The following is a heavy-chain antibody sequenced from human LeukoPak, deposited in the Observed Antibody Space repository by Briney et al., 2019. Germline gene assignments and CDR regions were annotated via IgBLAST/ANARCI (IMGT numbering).Heavy chain of an antibody. Sequence: PSETLSLTCAVYGGSFSGYYWGWIRQPPGKGLEWIGSIYHSGSTYYNPSLKSRVTISVDTSKNQFSLKLSSVTAADTAVYYCARDPSSSWPYYYYYMDVWGKGTTVTVSS. D-gene: IGHD6-13*01. CDR3: ARDPSSSWPYYYYYMDV. V-gene: IGHV4-38-2*02. J-gene: IGHJ6*03. CDR1: GGSFSGYY. CDR2: IYHSGST.